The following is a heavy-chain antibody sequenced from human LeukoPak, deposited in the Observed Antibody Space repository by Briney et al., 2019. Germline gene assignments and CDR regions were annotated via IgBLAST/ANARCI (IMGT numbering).Heavy chain of an antibody. J-gene: IGHJ5*02. V-gene: IGHV4-38-2*01. CDR3: ARHTPIVVVPAAAYNWFDP. Sequence: SETLSLTCAVSGYSISSGYYWGWIRQPPGKGLEWIGSIYHSGSTYYNPSLNSRVTISVDTSKNQFSLTLSSVTAADTAVYYCARHTPIVVVPAAAYNWFDPWGQGTLVTVSS. D-gene: IGHD2-2*01. CDR1: GYSISSGYY. CDR2: IYHSGST.